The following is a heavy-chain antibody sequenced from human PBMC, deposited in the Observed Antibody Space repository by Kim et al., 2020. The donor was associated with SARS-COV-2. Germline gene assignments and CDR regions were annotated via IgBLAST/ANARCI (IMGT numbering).Heavy chain of an antibody. V-gene: IGHV1-69*13. CDR1: GGTFSSYA. J-gene: IGHJ5*02. CDR2: IIPIFGTA. CDR3: ARDMYYYDSSGSNTVSDP. D-gene: IGHD3-22*01. Sequence: SVKVSCKASGGTFSSYAISWVRQAPGQGLEWMGGIIPIFGTANYAQKFQGRVTITADESTSTAYMELSSLRSEDTAVYYCARDMYYYDSSGSNTVSDPWGQGTLVTVSS.